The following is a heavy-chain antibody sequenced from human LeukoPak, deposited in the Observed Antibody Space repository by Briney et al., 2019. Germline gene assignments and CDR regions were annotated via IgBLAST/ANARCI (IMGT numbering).Heavy chain of an antibody. CDR2: IYSGGST. V-gene: IGHV3-53*04. CDR1: GFTFSSYA. J-gene: IGHJ4*02. D-gene: IGHD2-2*01. CDR3: ASSVVPAAFDY. Sequence: TGGSLRLSCAASGFTFSSYAMSWVRQAPGKGLEWVSVIYSGGSTYYADSVKGRFTISRHNSKNTLYLQMNSLRAKDTAVYYCASSVVPAAFDYWGQGTLVTVSS.